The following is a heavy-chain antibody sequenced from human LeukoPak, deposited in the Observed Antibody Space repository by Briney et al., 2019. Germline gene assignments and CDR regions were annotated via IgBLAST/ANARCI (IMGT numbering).Heavy chain of an antibody. CDR1: GFTFSDYY. CDR3: AREDGDYVHGPNYYYYMDV. J-gene: IGHJ6*03. CDR2: ISSSGSAI. V-gene: IGHV3-11*04. D-gene: IGHD4-17*01. Sequence: GGSPRLSCAASGFTFSDYYMSWIRQAPGKGLEWVSYISSSGSAIYYADSVKGRFTISRDNAKNSLYLQMNSLRAEDTAVYYCAREDGDYVHGPNYYYYMDVWGKGTTVTVSS.